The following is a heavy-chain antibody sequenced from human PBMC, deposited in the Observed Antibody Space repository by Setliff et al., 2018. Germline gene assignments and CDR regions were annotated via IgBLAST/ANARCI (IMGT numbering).Heavy chain of an antibody. J-gene: IGHJ4*02. CDR2: IYTGGST. CDR1: GFTVNDNF. Sequence: GGSLRLSCVVSGFTVNDNFMTWVRQSPGRGLEWVSLIYTGGSTHYADSVKGRFTISRDNAKNTLYLQMNSLRAEDTAVYYCARTGTYRYFDYWGQGILVTVSS. V-gene: IGHV3-53*01. D-gene: IGHD1-1*01. CDR3: ARTGTYRYFDY.